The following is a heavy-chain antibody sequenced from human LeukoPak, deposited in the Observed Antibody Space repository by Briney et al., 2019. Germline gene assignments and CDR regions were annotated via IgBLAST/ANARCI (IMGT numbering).Heavy chain of an antibody. CDR3: VRVNADYYFDS. V-gene: IGHV3-23*01. J-gene: IGHJ4*02. Sequence: GGSPRLSCAASGVTFCDYAMHWVRQAPGKGLDWVSAISISGGDTFYPDSVRGRFSISRDNSKNTLYLQMNSLRAEDTALYYCVRVNADYYFDSWGQGTLVTVSS. CDR1: GVTFCDYA. D-gene: IGHD4-17*01. CDR2: ISISGGDT.